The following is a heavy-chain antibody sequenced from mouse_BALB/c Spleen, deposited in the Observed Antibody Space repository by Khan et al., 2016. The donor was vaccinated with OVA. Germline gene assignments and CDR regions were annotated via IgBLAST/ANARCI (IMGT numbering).Heavy chain of an antibody. CDR2: ISYSGST. Sequence: EVELVESGPGLVKPSQSLSLTCTVTGYSITSDYAWNWIRQFPGNKLEWMGYISYSGSTNYNPSFKSRTSITRDTSNNQFFLQLNSVTTEDTATYYCARDGSRYNYAMDYWGQGTSVTVSS. D-gene: IGHD2-3*01. V-gene: IGHV3-2*02. CDR3: ARDGSRYNYAMDY. J-gene: IGHJ4*01. CDR1: GYSITSDYA.